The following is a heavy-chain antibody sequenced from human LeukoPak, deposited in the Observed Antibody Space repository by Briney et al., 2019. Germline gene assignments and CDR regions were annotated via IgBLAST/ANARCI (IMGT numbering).Heavy chain of an antibody. CDR3: ARTNRRTYDYVWGSYRY. J-gene: IGHJ4*02. V-gene: IGHV4-34*01. D-gene: IGHD3-16*02. CDR2: INHSGST. Sequence: SETLSLTCAVYGGSFSGYYWSWIRQPPGKGLEWIGEINHSGSTNYNPSLKSRVTISVDTSKNQFSLKLSSVTAADTAVYYCARTNRRTYDYVWGSYRYWGQGTLVTVSS. CDR1: GGSFSGYY.